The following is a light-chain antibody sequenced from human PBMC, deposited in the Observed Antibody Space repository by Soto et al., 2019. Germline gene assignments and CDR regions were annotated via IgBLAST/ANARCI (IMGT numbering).Light chain of an antibody. J-gene: IGKJ1*01. V-gene: IGKV1-5*01. Sequence: DIQMTQSPSTLSASVVDRVNITCLASRSISDWLAWYQQKPGKAPELLIFDASSWEGGVPSRFSDSGSGTEFTLTITSLQPDDFATYYCQHYNSYSEAFGQGTKVDIK. CDR3: QHYNSYSEA. CDR2: DAS. CDR1: RSISDW.